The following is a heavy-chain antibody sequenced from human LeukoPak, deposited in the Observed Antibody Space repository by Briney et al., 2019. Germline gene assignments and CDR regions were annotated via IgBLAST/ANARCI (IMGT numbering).Heavy chain of an antibody. Sequence: ASVKVSCKASGYTFTGYYMHWVRQAPGQGLEWMGWINPNSGGTNYAQKFQGRVTMTRDTSISTAYMELSRLRSDDTAVYYCARVLEVATIVAIDFWGQGTVVTVSS. V-gene: IGHV1-2*02. CDR1: GYTFTGYY. J-gene: IGHJ3*01. CDR3: ARVLEVATIVAIDF. CDR2: INPNSGGT. D-gene: IGHD5-24*01.